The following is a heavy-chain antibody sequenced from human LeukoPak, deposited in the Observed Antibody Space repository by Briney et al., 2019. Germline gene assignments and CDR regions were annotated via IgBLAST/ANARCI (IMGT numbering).Heavy chain of an antibody. D-gene: IGHD3-22*01. Sequence: GGFLRLSCAASGFTVSTYGMHWVRQAPGKGLEWVSYISSSSTIYYADSVKGRFTISRDNAKNSLYLQMNSLRDEDTAVYYCARDDPDYYDSSGYSYYFDYWGQGTLVTVSS. V-gene: IGHV3-48*02. CDR1: GFTVSTYG. CDR2: ISSSSTI. CDR3: ARDDPDYYDSSGYSYYFDY. J-gene: IGHJ4*02.